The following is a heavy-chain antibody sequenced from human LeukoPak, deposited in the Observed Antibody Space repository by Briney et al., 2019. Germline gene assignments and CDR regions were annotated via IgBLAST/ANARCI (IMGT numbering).Heavy chain of an antibody. Sequence: GASVKVSCKASGYTFTGYYMHWVRQAPGQGLEWRGWINPNSGGTNYAQKLQGRVTMTTDTSTSTAYMELRSLRSDDTAVYYCARDYGDPIYWYFDLWGRGTLVTVSS. V-gene: IGHV1-2*02. J-gene: IGHJ2*01. CDR3: ARDYGDPIYWYFDL. D-gene: IGHD4-17*01. CDR1: GYTFTGYY. CDR2: INPNSGGT.